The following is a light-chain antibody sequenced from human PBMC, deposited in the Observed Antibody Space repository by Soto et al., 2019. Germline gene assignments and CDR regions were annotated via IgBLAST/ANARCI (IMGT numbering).Light chain of an antibody. CDR3: SSYTSSSPRV. CDR2: DLS. V-gene: IGLV2-14*01. CDR1: SSDVGGYNY. Sequence: QSALTQPASVSGAPGQSATISCSGTSSDVGGYNYVSWYQQHPGKPPKLMLYDLSNRPSGVSNRFAGAKSGNTASPTSSGLQAEDEADYYCSSYTSSSPRVFGGGTKLTVL. J-gene: IGLJ2*01.